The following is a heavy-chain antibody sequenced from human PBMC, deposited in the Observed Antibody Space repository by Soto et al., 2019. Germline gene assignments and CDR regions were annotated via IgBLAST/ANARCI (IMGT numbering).Heavy chain of an antibody. CDR1: GGSISGYY. CDR3: RIVTLLRTYDI. V-gene: IGHV4-31*03. CDR2: IDHRGDT. Sequence: QVQLQESGPGLVKSSQTLSLTCTVSGGSISGYYWSWIRHRPGRGLEWIGNIDHRGDTSFNPSLRSRLSMSLDTSKSQFSLNLSSVTAEDSAVYYCRIVTLLRTYDIWGPGTTITVSS. J-gene: IGHJ3*02. D-gene: IGHD1-26*01.